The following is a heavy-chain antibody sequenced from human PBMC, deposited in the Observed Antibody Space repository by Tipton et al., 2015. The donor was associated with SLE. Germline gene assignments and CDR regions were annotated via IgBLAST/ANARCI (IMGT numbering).Heavy chain of an antibody. CDR1: GFTFSNNW. V-gene: IGHV3-7*01. Sequence: GSLRLSCIVSGFTFSNNWMAWVRQAPGKGLEWVAHIREDGSEKFHVDSVRGRFALSRDNAKNSLSLHMNNLRAEDTAVYYCARDFWSGPSIEYFQHWGQGTLVIVSS. CDR2: IREDGSEK. CDR3: ARDFWSGPSIEYFQH. J-gene: IGHJ1*01. D-gene: IGHD3-3*01.